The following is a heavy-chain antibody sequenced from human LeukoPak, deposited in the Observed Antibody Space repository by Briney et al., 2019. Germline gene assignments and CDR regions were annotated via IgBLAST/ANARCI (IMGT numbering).Heavy chain of an antibody. CDR2: INHSGST. J-gene: IGHJ6*02. V-gene: IGHV4-34*01. CDR1: GGSFSGYY. CDR3: TRGPLVYYYYGMDV. Sequence: SETLSLTCAVYGGSFSGYYWSWIRQPPGKGLEWTGEINHSGSTNYNPSLNSRVTISVDTSKNQFALKLSSVTAADTAVYYCTRGPLVYYYYGMDVWGQGTTVTVSS.